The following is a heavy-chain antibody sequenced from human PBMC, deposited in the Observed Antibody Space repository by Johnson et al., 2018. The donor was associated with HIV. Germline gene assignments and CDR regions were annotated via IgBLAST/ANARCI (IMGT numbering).Heavy chain of an antibody. V-gene: IGHV3-15*01. J-gene: IGHJ3*02. CDR3: ARDPRLGELKIDRRGYAFDI. D-gene: IGHD3-16*01. Sequence: VQLVESGGGLVQPGGSLRLSCAASGFTFSNAWMSWVRQAPGKGLEWVGRIKSKTDGGTTDYAAPVKGRFTISRDDSKTTLYLQMNSLRAEDTAVYYCARDPRLGELKIDRRGYAFDIWGQGTMVTVSS. CDR2: IKSKTDGGTT. CDR1: GFTFSNAW.